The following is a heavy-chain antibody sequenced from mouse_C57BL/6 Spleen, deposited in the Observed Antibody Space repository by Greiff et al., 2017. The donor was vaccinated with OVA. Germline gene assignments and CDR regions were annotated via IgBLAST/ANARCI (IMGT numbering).Heavy chain of an antibody. J-gene: IGHJ2*01. D-gene: IGHD2-3*01. Sequence: QVQLQQPGAELVKPGASVKMSCKASGYTFTSYWITWVKQRPGQGLEWIGDIYPGSGSTNYNEKFKSKATLTVDTSSSTAYMQLSSLTSEDSAVYYCARGGDGYYANDYWGQGTTLTVSS. CDR3: ARGGDGYYANDY. CDR2: IYPGSGST. V-gene: IGHV1-55*01. CDR1: GYTFTSYW.